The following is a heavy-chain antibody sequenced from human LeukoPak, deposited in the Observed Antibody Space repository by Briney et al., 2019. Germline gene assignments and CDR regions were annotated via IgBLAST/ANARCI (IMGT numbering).Heavy chain of an antibody. D-gene: IGHD6-19*01. CDR3: AKTTVGYSSGRYPVWPADC. CDR2: ICGSGGCT. Sequence: GGSLRLSRANSGFTFNTYAIYWVRQAPAKGLEWVSGICGSGGCTYYADSVKGRFTISRDNSKNTVYLQMNSLTADDTAVYYCAKTTVGYSSGRYPVWPADCWGQGTLVTVSS. V-gene: IGHV3-23*01. CDR1: GFTFNTYA. J-gene: IGHJ4*02.